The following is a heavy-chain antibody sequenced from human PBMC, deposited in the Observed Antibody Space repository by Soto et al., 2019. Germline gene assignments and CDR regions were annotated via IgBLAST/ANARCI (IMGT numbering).Heavy chain of an antibody. CDR3: ARREGVMVPFDY. J-gene: IGHJ4*02. D-gene: IGHD3-16*01. CDR1: GYTFTTYW. CDR2: IYPSDSDT. V-gene: IGHV5-51*01. Sequence: PGESLKISCKTSGYTFTTYWVGWVRQRPGEGLEWMGIIYPSDSDTRYSPSFQGHVMFSVDKSLETAYLEWSSLKTSDTAVYFCARREGVMVPFDYWGQGTQVTV.